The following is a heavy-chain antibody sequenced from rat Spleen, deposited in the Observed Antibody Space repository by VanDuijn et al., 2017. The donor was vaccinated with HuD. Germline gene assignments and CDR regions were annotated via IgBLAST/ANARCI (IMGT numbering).Heavy chain of an antibody. CDR1: GFSLTNYD. V-gene: IGHV2-13*01. Sequence: QVQLKESGPGLVQPSQTLSLTCAVSGFSLTNYDIHWVRQPPGKGLEWMGVVWANGNTHFNSTLKSRLSITRDTSQGQAFLKMNSMQTEDTAIYFCSSPIYFLNGLDFWGPGTMVTVSS. CDR2: VWANGNT. CDR3: SSPIYFLNGLDF. J-gene: IGHJ1*01. D-gene: IGHD1-1*01.